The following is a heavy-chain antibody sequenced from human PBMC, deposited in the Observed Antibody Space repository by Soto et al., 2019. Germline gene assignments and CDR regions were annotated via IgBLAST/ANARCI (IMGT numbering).Heavy chain of an antibody. CDR2: IDWDDDK. CDR1: GFSLSTSGVG. D-gene: IGHD2-8*01. Sequence: QITLKESGPTLVKPTQTLTLTCTFSGFSLSTSGVGVGWIRQPPGRDLVWLALIDWDDDKRYSPSLKSRLTITKDPSKNQVVLTMTNKDPVDTAKYYCAHWMGQHLAGVWYYGMDFGGQGTKVTDSS. V-gene: IGHV2-5*02. J-gene: IGHJ6*02. CDR3: AHWMGQHLAGVWYYGMDF.